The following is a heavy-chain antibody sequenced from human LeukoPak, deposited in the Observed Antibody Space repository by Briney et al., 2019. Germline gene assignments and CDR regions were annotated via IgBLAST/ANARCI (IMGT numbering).Heavy chain of an antibody. J-gene: IGHJ4*02. CDR2: IYPGDSDT. CDR3: ARRLSGEWLLLDYFDY. D-gene: IGHD3-22*01. Sequence: GESLKISCKGSGYSFTSYWIGWVRQMPGKGLEWMGIIYPGDSDTRYSPSFQGQVTISADKSISTAYLQWSSLKASDTAMYYCARRLSGEWLLLDYFDYWGQGTLVTVSS. CDR1: GYSFTSYW. V-gene: IGHV5-51*01.